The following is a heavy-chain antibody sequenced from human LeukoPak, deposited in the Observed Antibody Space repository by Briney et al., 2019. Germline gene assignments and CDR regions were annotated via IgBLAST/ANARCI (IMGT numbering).Heavy chain of an antibody. CDR1: GFTFSSYS. J-gene: IGHJ6*03. CDR3: ARDSSGSGRHYYYSDV. Sequence: GGCLRLSCAAYGFTFSSYSMNWVRQAPGKGLEWVSSISSSSSYIYYADSVKGRFTISRDNAKNSLYLQMNSLRVVYTDVYDCARDSSGSGRHYYYSDVQRKVATVTFSS. V-gene: IGHV3-21*01. CDR2: ISSSSSYI. D-gene: IGHD3-10*01.